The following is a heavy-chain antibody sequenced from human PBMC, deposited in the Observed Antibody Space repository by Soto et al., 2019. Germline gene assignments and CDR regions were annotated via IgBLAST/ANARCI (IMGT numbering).Heavy chain of an antibody. CDR3: ARGSTRSSSGWSYFDY. D-gene: IGHD6-19*01. CDR2: TYYRSKWYN. V-gene: IGHV6-1*01. J-gene: IGHJ4*02. CDR1: GDSVSSTSAA. Sequence: SQTLSLTCAISGDSVSSTSAAWNWIRQSPSRGLEWLGRTYYRSKWYNDYAVSVKSRLTINPDTSKNQFSLQLNSVTPEDTAVYYCARGSTRSSSGWSYFDYWGQGNLVTVSS.